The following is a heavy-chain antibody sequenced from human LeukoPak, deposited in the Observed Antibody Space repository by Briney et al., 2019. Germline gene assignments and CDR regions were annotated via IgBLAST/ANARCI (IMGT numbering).Heavy chain of an antibody. D-gene: IGHD3-22*01. Sequence: SQTLSLTCTVSGGSISSGDYYWRWIRQPPGKGLEWIGYIYYSGSTYYNPSLKSRVTISVDTSKNQFSLKQSSVTAADTAVYYCARVGDDSSGYNAFDIWGQGTMVTVSS. J-gene: IGHJ3*02. CDR1: GGSISSGDYY. CDR2: IYYSGST. V-gene: IGHV4-30-4*01. CDR3: ARVGDDSSGYNAFDI.